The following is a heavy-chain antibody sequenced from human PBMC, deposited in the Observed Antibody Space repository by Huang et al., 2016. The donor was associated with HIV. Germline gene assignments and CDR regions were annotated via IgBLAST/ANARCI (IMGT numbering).Heavy chain of an antibody. CDR2: INRDGSST. CDR3: ARDSQQWLVEDY. Sequence: EVQLVESGGGLVQPGGSLRLSCAASGFTFSSYWMNWVRQAPGKGLVWVSRINRDGSSTSYADSVKGRFTISRDNAKNTLYLQMNSLRAEDTAVYYCARDSQQWLVEDYWGQGTLVTVSS. CDR1: GFTFSSYW. J-gene: IGHJ4*02. D-gene: IGHD6-19*01. V-gene: IGHV3-74*01.